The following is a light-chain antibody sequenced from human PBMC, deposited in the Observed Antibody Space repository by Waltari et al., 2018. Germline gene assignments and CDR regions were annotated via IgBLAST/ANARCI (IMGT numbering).Light chain of an antibody. CDR3: QQRTTWPPWT. V-gene: IGKV3-11*01. CDR2: DAY. Sequence: ENVLTQSPATLSLSPGERATLSCRASQSVDNYLAWYQQKPGQAPRLLIYDAYHMATGTPARFSGSGSGTDFTLTISSLEPEDVAVYYCQQRTTWPPWTFGQGTKVEIK. J-gene: IGKJ1*01. CDR1: QSVDNY.